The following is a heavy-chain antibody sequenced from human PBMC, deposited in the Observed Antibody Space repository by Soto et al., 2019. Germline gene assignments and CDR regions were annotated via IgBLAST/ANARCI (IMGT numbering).Heavy chain of an antibody. J-gene: IGHJ4*02. V-gene: IGHV2-5*02. CDR2: IYWDDDK. D-gene: IGHD3-10*01. CDR1: GFSLSTSGVG. Sequence: QITLKESGPTLVKPTQTLTLTCNFSGFSLSTSGVGVGWIRQPPGKALEGLALIYWDDDKRYSPSLKSRLTITKDTFKNQVVLTMTNMDPVDTATYYCVHIRYGSGLFDYWGQGTLVTVSS. CDR3: VHIRYGSGLFDY.